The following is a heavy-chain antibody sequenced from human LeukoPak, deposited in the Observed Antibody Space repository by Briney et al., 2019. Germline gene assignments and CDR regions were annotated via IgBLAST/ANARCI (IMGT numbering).Heavy chain of an antibody. V-gene: IGHV3-23*01. D-gene: IGHD2-2*01. J-gene: IGHJ6*03. Sequence: PGGSLRLSRAASGFTFSSYAMSWVRQAPGKGLEWVSAISGSGGSTYYADSVKGRFTISRDNSKNTLYLQMNSLRAEDTAVYYCAGRFCSSTSCFYYYYYMDVWGKGTTVTVSS. CDR3: AGRFCSSTSCFYYYYYMDV. CDR1: GFTFSSYA. CDR2: ISGSGGST.